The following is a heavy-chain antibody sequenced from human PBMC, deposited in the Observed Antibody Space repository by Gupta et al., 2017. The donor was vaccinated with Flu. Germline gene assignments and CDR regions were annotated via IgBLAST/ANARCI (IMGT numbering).Heavy chain of an antibody. CDR3: AKDRSSRGYYYTSDY. CDR2: ISGSGDST. CDR1: GFTFNINA. Sequence: EVQLLESGGGLVQPGGSLRLSCAASGFTFNINAMTWVRQAPGKGLEWVSVISGSGDSTYYADSVKGRFTISRDNSKNRLYLQMNSLRAEDTAVYYCAKDRSSRGYYYTSDYWGQGTLVNVSS. D-gene: IGHD3-22*01. J-gene: IGHJ4*02. V-gene: IGHV3-23*01.